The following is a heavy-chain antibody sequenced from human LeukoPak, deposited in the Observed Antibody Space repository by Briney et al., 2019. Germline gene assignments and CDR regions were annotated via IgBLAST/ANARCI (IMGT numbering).Heavy chain of an antibody. V-gene: IGHV1-69*04. D-gene: IGHD2-2*01. Sequence: ASGKLSCKASGATFSSYAISWVRQAPGQGLEWMRRIIPVLGIANYAQKFQGRVTITADKSTSTAYMELSSLRSEDTAVYYCSTRDYDYWGQGTLVTVSS. CDR2: IIPVLGIA. J-gene: IGHJ4*02. CDR1: GATFSSYA. CDR3: STRDYDY.